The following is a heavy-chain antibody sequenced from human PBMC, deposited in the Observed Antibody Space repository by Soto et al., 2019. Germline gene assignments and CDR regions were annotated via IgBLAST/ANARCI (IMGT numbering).Heavy chain of an antibody. CDR1: GGSISNNNYH. V-gene: IGHV4-39*01. Sequence: PSETLSLTCSVSGGSISNNNYHWGWIRQPPGKGLEWMGSIYYRGNTYYNPSRRRRITISVDTSRNQFSLALSSVTAADTAVYFCARLRGGCPADFWGQGTLVTVSS. J-gene: IGHJ4*02. CDR2: IYYRGNT. CDR3: ARLRGGCPADF. D-gene: IGHD3-16*01.